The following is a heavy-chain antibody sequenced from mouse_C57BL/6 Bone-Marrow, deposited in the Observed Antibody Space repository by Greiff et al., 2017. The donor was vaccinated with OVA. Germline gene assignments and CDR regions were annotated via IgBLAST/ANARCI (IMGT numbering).Heavy chain of an antibody. J-gene: IGHJ3*01. CDR2: IYIGNGYT. CDR3: SRWGGNYGVWFAY. V-gene: IGHV1-58*01. CDR1: GYTFTSYG. D-gene: IGHD2-1*01. Sequence: EVHLVESGAELVRPGSSVKMSCKPSGYTFTSYGINWVKQRPGQGLEWIGYIYIGNGYTEYNEKFKGKATLTSDTSSSTAYMQRSRLTSEESSIYFCSRWGGNYGVWFAYWGQGTLVTVSA.